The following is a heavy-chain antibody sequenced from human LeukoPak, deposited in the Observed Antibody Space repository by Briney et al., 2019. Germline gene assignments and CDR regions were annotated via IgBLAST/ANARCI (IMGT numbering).Heavy chain of an antibody. Sequence: GGSLRLSCAASGFTFSTYAMSWVRQAPGKGLEWVSTISGSGGNTYADSVKGRFTISRDNFKNTLYLQMNSLRAEDTAVYYCAKDKGRQQLVRDYYYYGMDVWGQGTTVTVSS. V-gene: IGHV3-23*01. D-gene: IGHD6-13*01. J-gene: IGHJ6*02. CDR3: AKDKGRQQLVRDYYYYGMDV. CDR2: ISGSGGNT. CDR1: GFTFSTYA.